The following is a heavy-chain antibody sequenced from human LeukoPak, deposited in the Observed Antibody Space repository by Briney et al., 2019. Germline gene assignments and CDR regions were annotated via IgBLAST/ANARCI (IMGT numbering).Heavy chain of an antibody. J-gene: IGHJ3*02. V-gene: IGHV3-33*01. CDR3: ARLDLGYCSSTSCYENAFDI. Sequence: GGSPRLSCAASGFTFSSYGMHWVRQAPGKGLEWVAVIWYDGSNKYYADSVKGRFTISRDNSKNTLYLQMNSLRAEDTAVYYCARLDLGYCSSTSCYENAFDIWGQGTMVTVSS. CDR1: GFTFSSYG. D-gene: IGHD2-2*01. CDR2: IWYDGSNK.